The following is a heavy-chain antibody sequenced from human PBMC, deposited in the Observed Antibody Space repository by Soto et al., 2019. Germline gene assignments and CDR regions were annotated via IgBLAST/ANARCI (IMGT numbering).Heavy chain of an antibody. CDR3: ARGGLFYFDY. CDR1: GFTFTTYA. CDR2: IGGSGGST. D-gene: IGHD2-8*02. J-gene: IGHJ4*02. Sequence: GGSLSLSCAASGFTFTTYAMSWVRQAPGKGLECVSTIGGSGGSTYYAASVKGRFTIYRDNSKTTLYLQMNSLRAEDTAVYYCARGGLFYFDYWGQETLVTVSS. V-gene: IGHV3-23*01.